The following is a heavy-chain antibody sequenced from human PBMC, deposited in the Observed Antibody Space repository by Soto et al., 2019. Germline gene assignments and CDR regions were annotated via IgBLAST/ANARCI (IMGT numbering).Heavy chain of an antibody. J-gene: IGHJ4*02. CDR1: GGSISSSSYY. CDR3: ARLTVISIVGFDY. CDR2: IYYRGTT. Sequence: SETLSLTCTVSGGSISSSSYYWGWIRQPPGKGLEWIGSIYYRGTTYYNPSLKSRVTIFVDTSKNQLSLKLSSVTAADTAVYYCARLTVISIVGFDYWGQGTLVTVSS. V-gene: IGHV4-39*01. D-gene: IGHD1-26*01.